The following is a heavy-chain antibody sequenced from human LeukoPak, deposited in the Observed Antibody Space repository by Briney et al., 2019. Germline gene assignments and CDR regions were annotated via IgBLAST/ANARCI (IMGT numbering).Heavy chain of an antibody. V-gene: IGHV4-39*01. J-gene: IGHJ4*02. CDR3: ARQGVNYYDSSGSTFDY. CDR2: IYYSGST. D-gene: IGHD3-22*01. CDR1: GGSISSSIYY. Sequence: SETLSLTCTVSGGSISSSIYYWGWIRQPPGKGLEWIGSIYYSGSTYYNPSLKIRVTISVYTSKNQFSLKLSSVTAADTSVYYCARQGVNYYDSSGSTFDYWGQGTLVTVSS.